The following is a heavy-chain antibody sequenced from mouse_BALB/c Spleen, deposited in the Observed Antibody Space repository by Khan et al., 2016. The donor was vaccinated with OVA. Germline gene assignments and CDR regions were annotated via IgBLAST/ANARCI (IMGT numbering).Heavy chain of an antibody. V-gene: IGHV1-26*01. CDR3: ARVYDFFAY. CDR2: VNPNNGDT. CDR1: GYSFTAYY. Sequence: VQLKESGPDLVKPGASVKISCKASGYSFTAYYLSWVKQSHGESLEWIGRVNPNNGDTTYNQKFKGKAILTVDKSSNTAYMDLRSLTSEDSAVYYCARVYDFFAYWGQGTLVTVSA. D-gene: IGHD2-14*01. J-gene: IGHJ3*01.